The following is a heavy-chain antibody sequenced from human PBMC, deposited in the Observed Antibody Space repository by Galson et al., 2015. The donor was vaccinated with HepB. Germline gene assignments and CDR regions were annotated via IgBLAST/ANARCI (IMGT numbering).Heavy chain of an antibody. J-gene: IGHJ5*02. D-gene: IGHD3-3*01. CDR3: ARDHSDSIFGVTFWWFDP. Sequence: SVKVSCKASGYTFSRHWIHWVRQAPGQGPEWMGIINPSDGFTSHAQELQGRVTLTTDTSTSTVYMELSNLRSEDTAVYYCARDHSDSIFGVTFWWFDPWGQGTLVIVSS. V-gene: IGHV1-46*01. CDR1: GYTFSRHW. CDR2: INPSDGFT.